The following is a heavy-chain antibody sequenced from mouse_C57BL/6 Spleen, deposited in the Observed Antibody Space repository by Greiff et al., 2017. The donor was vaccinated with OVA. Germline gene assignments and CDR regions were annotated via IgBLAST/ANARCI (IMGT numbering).Heavy chain of an antibody. J-gene: IGHJ4*01. V-gene: IGHV2-2*01. CDR1: GFSLISYG. D-gene: IGHD1-1*01. CDR3: ARKEVVANYYAMDY. CDR2: IWSGGST. Sequence: QVHVKQSGPGLVQPSQSLSITCTVSGFSLISYGVHWVRQSPGKGLEWLGVIWSGGSTDYIAAFISRLIIRKDNSKSQVFFKMNSLQADDTAIYYCARKEVVANYYAMDYWGQGTSVTVSS.